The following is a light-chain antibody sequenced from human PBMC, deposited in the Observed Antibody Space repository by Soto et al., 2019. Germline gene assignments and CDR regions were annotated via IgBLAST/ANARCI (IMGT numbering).Light chain of an antibody. CDR3: KSFRRAFTYV. CDR2: DVS. Sequence: QSVLTQPASVSGSPGQSITISCTGTSSDVGGYNHVSWYQQHAGKAPRLMIYDVSYRSSGVSNRFSGSKSGNTAFLTISGLQAEDEADYYCKSFRRAFTYVFGTGTKVTVL. V-gene: IGLV2-14*03. J-gene: IGLJ1*01. CDR1: SSDVGGYNH.